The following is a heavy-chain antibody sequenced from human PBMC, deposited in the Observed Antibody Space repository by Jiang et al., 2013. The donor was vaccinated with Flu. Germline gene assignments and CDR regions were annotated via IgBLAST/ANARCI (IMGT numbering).Heavy chain of an antibody. CDR3: ARAPSGWNLGYYYGMDV. J-gene: IGHJ6*02. D-gene: IGHD6-19*01. V-gene: IGHV4-4*02. CDR2: IYHSGST. Sequence: PGLVKPSGTLSLTCAVSGDSISSSNWWNWVRQPPGKGLNWIGEIYHSGSTNYSPSLKSRVTISIDKSKNQFSLKLSSVTAADTAVYYCARAPSGWNLGYYYGMDVWGQGTTVTVSS. CDR1: GDSISSSNW.